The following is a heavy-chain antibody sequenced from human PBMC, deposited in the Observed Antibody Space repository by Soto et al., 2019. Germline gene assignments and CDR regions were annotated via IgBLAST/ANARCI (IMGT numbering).Heavy chain of an antibody. J-gene: IGHJ4*02. CDR3: ARLRGYSYDVDY. V-gene: IGHV4-59*08. Sequence: SETLSLTCTVSGGSISSYYWSWIRQPPGKGLEWIGYIYYSGSTNYNPSLKSRVTISVDTSKNQFSLKLSSVTAADTAVYYCARLRGYSYDVDYWGQGTLVTVSS. D-gene: IGHD5-18*01. CDR1: GGSISSYY. CDR2: IYYSGST.